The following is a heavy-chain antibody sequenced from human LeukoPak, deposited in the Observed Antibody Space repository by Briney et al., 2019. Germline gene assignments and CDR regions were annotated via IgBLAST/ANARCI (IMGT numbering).Heavy chain of an antibody. CDR2: IYYSGST. CDR1: GGSISSGGYY. V-gene: IGHV4-31*03. J-gene: IGHJ4*02. CDR3: ARELDSSSWSLFDY. Sequence: SETLSLTCNVSGGSISSGGYYWSWIRQHPGKGLEWIGYIYYSGSTYYNPSLKSRVTISVDTSKNQFSLKLSSVTAADTAVYYCARELDSSSWSLFDYWGQGTLVTVSS. D-gene: IGHD6-13*01.